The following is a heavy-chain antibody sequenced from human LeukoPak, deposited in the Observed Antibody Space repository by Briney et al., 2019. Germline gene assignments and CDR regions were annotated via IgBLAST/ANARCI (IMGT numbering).Heavy chain of an antibody. J-gene: IGHJ4*02. CDR3: ARHLGSTSSDY. CDR2: IYYSRST. Sequence: TSETLSLTCTVSGGSISSSSYYWGWIRQPPGKGLEWIGSIYYSRSTYYNPSLKSRVTISVDTSKNQFSLKLSSVTAADTAVYYCARHLGSTSSDYWGQGTLVTVSS. CDR1: GGSISSSSYY. V-gene: IGHV4-39*01. D-gene: IGHD2-2*01.